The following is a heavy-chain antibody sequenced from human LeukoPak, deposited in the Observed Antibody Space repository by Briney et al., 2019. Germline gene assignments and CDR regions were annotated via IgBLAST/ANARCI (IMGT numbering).Heavy chain of an antibody. Sequence: GGSLRLSCAASGFTFSSYAMSWVRQAPGKGLEWVSGISGGGGRTYYADSVKGRFTISRDNSKNTLYLQMNSLRAEDTAVYYCAAQWLPLGAFDMWGQGTMFTVPS. CDR2: ISGGGGRT. V-gene: IGHV3-23*01. J-gene: IGHJ3*02. CDR3: AAQWLPLGAFDM. CDR1: GFTFSSYA. D-gene: IGHD6-19*01.